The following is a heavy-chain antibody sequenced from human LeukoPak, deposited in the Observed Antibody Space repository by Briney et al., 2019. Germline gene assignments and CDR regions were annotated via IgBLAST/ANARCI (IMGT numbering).Heavy chain of an antibody. CDR2: ISGSGGST. CDR3: ARDQVQWLALFDY. D-gene: IGHD6-19*01. CDR1: GFTFSSYA. J-gene: IGHJ4*02. V-gene: IGHV3-23*01. Sequence: GGSLRLSCAASGFTFSSYAMSWVRQAPGKGLEWVSAISGSGGSTFYADFVKGRFTISRDNSKSTLYLQMNSLRAEDTAVYYCARDQVQWLALFDYWGQGTLVTVSS.